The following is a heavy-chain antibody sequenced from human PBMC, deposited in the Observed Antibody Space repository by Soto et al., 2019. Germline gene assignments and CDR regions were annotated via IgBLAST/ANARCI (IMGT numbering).Heavy chain of an antibody. Sequence: GGSLRLSCAASGFTFSTSWMTWVRQTPGKGLEWVSYINPDGNENHYVDSVKGRFTISRDNAKNSLYLQMDSLRAEDTAVYYCAKGHTILNFNYWGQGTLVTVSS. CDR1: GFTFSTSW. CDR2: INPDGNEN. CDR3: AKGHTILNFNY. J-gene: IGHJ4*02. D-gene: IGHD3-10*01. V-gene: IGHV3-7*05.